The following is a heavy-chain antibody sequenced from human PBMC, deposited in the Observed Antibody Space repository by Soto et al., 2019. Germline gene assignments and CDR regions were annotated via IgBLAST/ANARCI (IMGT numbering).Heavy chain of an antibody. CDR1: GFTFSSYG. J-gene: IGHJ5*02. CDR2: ISYDGSNK. D-gene: IGHD3-22*01. Sequence: PSLSCAASGFTFSSYGMHWVRQAPGKGLEWVAVISYDGSNKYYADSVKGRFTISRDNSKNTLYLQMNSLRAEDTAVYYCAKVEDDSSGYYYPDPWGQGTLVTSPQ. V-gene: IGHV3-30*18. CDR3: AKVEDDSSGYYYPDP.